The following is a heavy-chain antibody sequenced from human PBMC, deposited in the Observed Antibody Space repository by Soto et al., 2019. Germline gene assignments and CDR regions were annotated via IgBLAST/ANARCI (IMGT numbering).Heavy chain of an antibody. CDR2: IYYSGST. V-gene: IGHV4-59*01. Sequence: QVQLQESGPGLVKPSETLSLTCTVSGGSISSYYWSWIRQPPGKGLEWIGYIYYSGSTNYNPSLKSRVTIAVDTPKNQFSGKRSFVTAADTAVYYWAGGENSGGYYGGAYLDYWGKETLVTV. J-gene: IGHJ4*02. CDR1: GGSISSYY. CDR3: AGGENSGGYYGGAYLDY. D-gene: IGHD3-22*01.